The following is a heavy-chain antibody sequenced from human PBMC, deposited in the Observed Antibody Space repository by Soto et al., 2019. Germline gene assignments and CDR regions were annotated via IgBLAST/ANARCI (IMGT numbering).Heavy chain of an antibody. J-gene: IGHJ4*02. Sequence: PGGSLRLSCAASGFTFSSYGMHWVRQAPGKGLEWVAVISYDGSNEYYADSVKGRFTISRDNSKNTLYLQMNSLRAEDTAVYYCAKEYSSSWFFDYWGQGTLVTVSS. D-gene: IGHD6-13*01. CDR2: ISYDGSNE. CDR3: AKEYSSSWFFDY. V-gene: IGHV3-30*18. CDR1: GFTFSSYG.